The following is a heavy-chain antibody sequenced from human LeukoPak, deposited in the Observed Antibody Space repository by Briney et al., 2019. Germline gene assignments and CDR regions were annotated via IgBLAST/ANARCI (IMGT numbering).Heavy chain of an antibody. V-gene: IGHV3-23*01. CDR1: GFTFRSYD. D-gene: IGHD1-7*01. CDR2: ISGSGGST. J-gene: IGHJ5*02. CDR3: AKDLKTGTPENWFDP. Sequence: GGSLRLSCAASGFTFRSYDMHWVRQAAGKGLEWVSVISGSGGSTYYTDSVKGRFTISRDNSKNTLYLQMNSLRAEDTAVYYCAKDLKTGTPENWFDPWGQGTLVTVSS.